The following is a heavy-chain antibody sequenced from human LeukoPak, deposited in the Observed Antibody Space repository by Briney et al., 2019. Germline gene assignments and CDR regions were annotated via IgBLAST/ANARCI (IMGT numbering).Heavy chain of an antibody. CDR1: GGSVSGTNW. CDR3: ARSLGANTWVGNWFDP. CDR2: IYHSGTT. V-gene: IGHV4-4*02. Sequence: SETLSLTCGVSGGSVSGTNWWTWIRQPPGKGLEWIGSIYHSGTTYYNLSLKSRVTLSVDTSQNQFSLKLSSVTAADTAIYFCARSLGANTWVGNWFDPWGQGTLVTVSP. D-gene: IGHD3-10*01. J-gene: IGHJ5*02.